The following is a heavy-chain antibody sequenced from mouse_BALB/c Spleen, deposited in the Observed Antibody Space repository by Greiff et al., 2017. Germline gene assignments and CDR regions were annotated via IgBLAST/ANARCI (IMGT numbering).Heavy chain of an antibody. CDR1: GYTFTSYW. CDR3: TRSYGNYERGAMDY. V-gene: IGHV1-5*01. CDR2: IYPGNSDT. J-gene: IGHJ4*01. Sequence: EVQLQQSGTVLARPGASVKMSCKASGYTFTSYWMHWVKQRPGQGLEWIGAIYPGNSDTSYNQKFKGKAKLTAVTSTSTAYMELSSLTNEDSAVYYCTRSYGNYERGAMDYWGQGTSVTVSS. D-gene: IGHD2-10*02.